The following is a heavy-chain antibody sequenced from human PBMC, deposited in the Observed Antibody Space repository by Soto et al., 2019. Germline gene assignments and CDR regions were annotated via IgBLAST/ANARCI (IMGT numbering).Heavy chain of an antibody. J-gene: IGHJ4*02. CDR2: TYYRSKWYS. D-gene: IGHD1-26*01. CDR1: VDSVSSNSAT. Sequence: SQNLSLTCAISVDSVSSNSATCNFIHQSPSRGLEWLGRTYYRSKWYSDYAVSVKSRITINPDTSKNQFSLQLNSVTPEDTAVYYCARAAYSGSYQGYFDYWAREPWSPSPQ. CDR3: ARAAYSGSYQGYFDY. V-gene: IGHV6-1*01.